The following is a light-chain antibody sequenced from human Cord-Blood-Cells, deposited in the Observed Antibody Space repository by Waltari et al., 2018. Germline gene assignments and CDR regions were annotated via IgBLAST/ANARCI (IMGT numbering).Light chain of an antibody. J-gene: IGKJ1*01. CDR3: QQSYCTPT. CDR1: QSISSY. Sequence: IQMTQSPSSLSASVGDRVTITCRASQSISSYLNWYQQKPGKAPKLLIYAASSLQSGVPTRFSGSGSGTDFTLTISSLQPEDFATYYCQQSYCTPTFGQGTKVEIK. CDR2: AAS. V-gene: IGKV1-39*01.